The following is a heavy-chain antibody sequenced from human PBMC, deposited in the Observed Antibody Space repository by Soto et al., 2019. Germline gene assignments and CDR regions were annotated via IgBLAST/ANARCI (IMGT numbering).Heavy chain of an antibody. CDR3: ARPYSGYDYFDPVDV. V-gene: IGHV3-7*01. J-gene: IGHJ3*01. Sequence: VQLVESGGGLVQPGGSLRLSCTASGFDFRRFWMTWVRQAPGKGLEWVANIKGDGSEPNHLDSVEGRFTISRDNSQKSVCLQMNGLRDEDSAVYYCARPYSGYDYFDPVDVWGHGTRVIVSS. D-gene: IGHD5-12*01. CDR1: GFDFRRFW. CDR2: IKGDGSEP.